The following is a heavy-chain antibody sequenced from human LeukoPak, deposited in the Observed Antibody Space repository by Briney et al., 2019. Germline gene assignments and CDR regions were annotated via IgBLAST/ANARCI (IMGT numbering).Heavy chain of an antibody. V-gene: IGHV4-59*08. D-gene: IGHD3-22*01. CDR3: ARLEVYYDSSGYYNWFDP. Sequence: SETLSLTCTVSGGSISSYYWSWIRQPPGKGLEWIGYIYYSGSTNYNPSLKSRVTISVDTSKNQFSPKLSSVTAADTAVYYCARLEVYYDSSGYYNWFDPWGQGTLVTVSS. J-gene: IGHJ5*02. CDR1: GGSISSYY. CDR2: IYYSGST.